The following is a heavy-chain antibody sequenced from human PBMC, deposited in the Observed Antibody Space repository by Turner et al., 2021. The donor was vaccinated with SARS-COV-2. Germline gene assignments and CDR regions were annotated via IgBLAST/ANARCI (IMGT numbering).Heavy chain of an antibody. V-gene: IGHV3-53*01. Sequence: EVQLVESGGCFIQPGGSLRLSCAASGFTVSSNYMNWVRQAPGKGLEWVSIIYSGGSTYYADSVKGRFTISRDNSKNTLFLQMNSLRAEDTAVYYCARETREARFDPWGQGTLVTVSS. CDR2: IYSGGST. CDR1: GFTVSSNY. D-gene: IGHD1-26*01. J-gene: IGHJ5*02. CDR3: ARETREARFDP.